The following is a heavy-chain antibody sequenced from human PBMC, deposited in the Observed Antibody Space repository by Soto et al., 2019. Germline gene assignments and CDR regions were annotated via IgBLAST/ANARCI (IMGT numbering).Heavy chain of an antibody. CDR1: GGSISSYY. D-gene: IGHD6-19*01. V-gene: IGHV4-59*01. CDR2: IYYSGST. CDR3: ARGGLRSSGWFDY. Sequence: QVPLQESGPGLVKPSETLSLTCTVSGGSISSYYWSWIRQPPGKGLEWIGYIYYSGSTNYNPSLKSRVTISVDTSKNQFSLKLSSVTAADTAVYYCARGGLRSSGWFDYWGQGTLVTVSS. J-gene: IGHJ4*02.